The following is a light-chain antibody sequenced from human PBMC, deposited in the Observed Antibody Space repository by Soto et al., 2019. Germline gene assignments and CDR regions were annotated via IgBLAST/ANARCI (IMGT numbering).Light chain of an antibody. CDR2: DAS. V-gene: IGKV3-11*01. CDR1: QSINRH. CDR3: QQRGNWPS. J-gene: IGKJ4*01. Sequence: EIVMTQSPATLSLSPGERATLSCRASQSINRHLAWYRQKPGQAPRLLIYDASNRATGIPARFSGSGSGTDFTLTISSLEPEDFALYYCQQRGNWPSFGGGTKVDIK.